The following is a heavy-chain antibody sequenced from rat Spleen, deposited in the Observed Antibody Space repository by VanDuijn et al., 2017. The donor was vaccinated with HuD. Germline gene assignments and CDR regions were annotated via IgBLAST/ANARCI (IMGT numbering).Heavy chain of an antibody. D-gene: IGHD1-4*01. Sequence: EVQLVESGGGLVQPGRSLKLSCAASGFTFSDYNMAWVRQAPKKGLEWVATISTGGGNTYYRDSVKGRFTISRDNAKSTLYLQMDSLRSEDTATYYCTRSPGDFYDYWGQGVMVTVSS. V-gene: IGHV5-25*01. CDR2: ISTGGGNT. CDR1: GFTFSDYN. J-gene: IGHJ2*01. CDR3: TRSPGDFYDY.